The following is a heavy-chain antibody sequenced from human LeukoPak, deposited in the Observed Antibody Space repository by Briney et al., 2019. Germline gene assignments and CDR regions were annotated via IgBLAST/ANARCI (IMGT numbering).Heavy chain of an antibody. J-gene: IGHJ4*02. V-gene: IGHV5-51*01. D-gene: IGHD1-26*01. CDR3: ARHERGTRDY. CDR1: GXTFTSYW. Sequence: GESLKISCEASGXTFTSYWIGWVRQMPGKGLEWMGIIYPGDSTTRYSPSFEGQVTISADKSISTAYLQWSSLRASDTAIYYCARHERGTRDYWGQGTLVTVSS. CDR2: IYPGDSTT.